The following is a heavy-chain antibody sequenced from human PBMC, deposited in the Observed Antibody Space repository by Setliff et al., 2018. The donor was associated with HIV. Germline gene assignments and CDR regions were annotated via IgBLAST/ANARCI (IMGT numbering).Heavy chain of an antibody. V-gene: IGHV4-4*07. Sequence: PSETLSLTCTVSGGSISNYYWSWIRQPAEKGLEWIRRIYSSGRTNYNPSLKSRVTISKDTSKNQLSLKLTSVTAADTALYYCARVAMVRGVIPPDFDYYYYYMDVWGKGTTVTVSS. CDR3: ARVAMVRGVIPPDFDYYYYYMDV. CDR2: IYSSGRT. CDR1: GGSISNYY. D-gene: IGHD3-10*01. J-gene: IGHJ6*03.